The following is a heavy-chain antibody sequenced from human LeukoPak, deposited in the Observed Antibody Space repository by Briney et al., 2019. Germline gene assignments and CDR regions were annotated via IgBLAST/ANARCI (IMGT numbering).Heavy chain of an antibody. CDR2: MKEDGSDE. D-gene: IGHD6-19*01. CDR3: ARQVAGVNDY. J-gene: IGHJ4*02. CDR1: GFTFSNFW. Sequence: GGSLRLSCATSGFTFSNFWMTWVRQAPGEGLEWVANMKEDGSDEYYVDSVKGRFTILRDNAKSSLYLQMSSLRVDDTAVYYCARQVAGVNDYWGQGTLVTVSS. V-gene: IGHV3-7*01.